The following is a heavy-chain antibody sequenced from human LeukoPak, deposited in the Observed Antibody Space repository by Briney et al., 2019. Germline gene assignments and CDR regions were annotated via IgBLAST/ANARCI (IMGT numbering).Heavy chain of an antibody. CDR3: ARTGGIVVVVAATFTVGYYGMDV. V-gene: IGHV2-5*01. Sequence: SGPTLVNPTQTLTLTCTFSGFSLSTSGVGVGWIRQPPGKALEWLALIYWNDDKRYSPSLKSRLTITKDTSKNQVVLTMTNMDPVDTATYYCARTGGIVVVVAATFTVGYYGMDVWGQGTTVTVSS. CDR1: GFSLSTSGVG. D-gene: IGHD2-15*01. CDR2: IYWNDDK. J-gene: IGHJ6*02.